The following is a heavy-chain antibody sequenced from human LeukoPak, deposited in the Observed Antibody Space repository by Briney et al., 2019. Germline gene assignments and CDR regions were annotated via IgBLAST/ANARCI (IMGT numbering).Heavy chain of an antibody. Sequence: GGSLRLSCAASGFTISGFAMTWVRQAPGKGLEWVSAISGSGGSTYYADSVKGRFTISRDNSKNTLYLQMNSLRAEDTAVYHCAKRAGGDWYFDLWGRGTLATVSS. CDR1: GFTISGFA. CDR2: ISGSGGST. D-gene: IGHD3-10*01. V-gene: IGHV3-23*01. CDR3: AKRAGGDWYFDL. J-gene: IGHJ2*01.